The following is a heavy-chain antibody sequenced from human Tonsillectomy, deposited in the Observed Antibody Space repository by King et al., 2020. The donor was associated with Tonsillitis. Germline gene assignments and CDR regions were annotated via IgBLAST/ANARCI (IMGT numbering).Heavy chain of an antibody. Sequence: VQLVESGPEVKKPGESLKMSCKGSEYSFTNYWIAWVRQTPGKGLEWMGIIYPGDSDTRYSPSFQGQVTISADKSIKTAYLHWSSLKASDTAMYYCARRAAGMGGVDHWGQGTLVTVSS. CDR2: IYPGDSDT. J-gene: IGHJ4*02. CDR1: EYSFTNYW. V-gene: IGHV5-51*01. D-gene: IGHD1-26*01. CDR3: ARRAAGMGGVDH.